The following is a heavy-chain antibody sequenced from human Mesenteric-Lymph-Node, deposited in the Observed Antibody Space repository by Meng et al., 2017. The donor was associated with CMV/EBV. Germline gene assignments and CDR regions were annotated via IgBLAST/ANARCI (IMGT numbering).Heavy chain of an antibody. J-gene: IGHJ5*02. CDR2: IPYHGNQI. Sequence: SGIIFGRFGFHWVRQAPGKGLEWVASIPYHGNQIYYADSVKGRFTVSRDNSKSTLYLQMNSLRTEDTAMYHCATDPHASWSGKNWFDPWGQGTLVTVSS. CDR3: ATDPHASWSGKNWFDP. CDR1: GIIFGRFG. V-gene: IGHV3-30*02. D-gene: IGHD3-3*01.